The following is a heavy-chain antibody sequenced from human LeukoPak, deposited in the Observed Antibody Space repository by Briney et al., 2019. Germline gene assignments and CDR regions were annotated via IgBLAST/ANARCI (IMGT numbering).Heavy chain of an antibody. J-gene: IGHJ4*02. V-gene: IGHV3-21*01. CDR3: ARDFYRADILTEYYFDY. CDR1: GFTFSSYS. D-gene: IGHD3-9*01. Sequence: GGSLRLSCAASGFTFSSYSMNWVRQAPGKGLGWVSSISSSSSYIYYADSVKGRFTISRDNAKNSLYLQMNSLRAEDTAVYYCARDFYRADILTEYYFDYWGQGTLVTVSS. CDR2: ISSSSSYI.